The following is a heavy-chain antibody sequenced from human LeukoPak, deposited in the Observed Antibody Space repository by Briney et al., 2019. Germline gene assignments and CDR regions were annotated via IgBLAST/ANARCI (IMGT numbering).Heavy chain of an antibody. Sequence: GGSLRLSCAASGFPFNSYGIHWVRQAPGKGLQWVTFIRFDGSYTYYEDSVKGRFTISRENAKNSLYLQMNSLRAGDTAVYYCARAAFGGLYGMDVWGQGTTVTVSS. CDR1: GFPFNSYG. CDR3: ARAAFGGLYGMDV. V-gene: IGHV3-30*02. J-gene: IGHJ6*02. CDR2: IRFDGSYT. D-gene: IGHD3-16*01.